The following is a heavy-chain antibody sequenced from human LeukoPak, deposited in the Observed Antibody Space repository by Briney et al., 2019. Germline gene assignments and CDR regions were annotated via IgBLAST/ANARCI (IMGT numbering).Heavy chain of an antibody. D-gene: IGHD3-10*01. CDR3: AKDWDFGSMDV. J-gene: IGHJ6*04. CDR1: GFTFSSYW. Sequence: PGGSLRLSCAASGFTFSSYWMSWIRQAPGKGLEWVSSIEYSETSTHYADAVKGRFAISRDNSKNTLYLQMNSLRAEDTAVYYCAKDWDFGSMDVWGKGTTVTVSS. V-gene: IGHV3-23*01. CDR2: IEYSETST.